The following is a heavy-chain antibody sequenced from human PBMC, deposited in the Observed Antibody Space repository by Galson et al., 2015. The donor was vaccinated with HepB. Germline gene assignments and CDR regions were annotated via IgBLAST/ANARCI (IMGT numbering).Heavy chain of an antibody. J-gene: IGHJ4*02. CDR1: GFTFGDYA. D-gene: IGHD3-10*01. CDR2: IRSKAYGGTT. CDR3: TRGDTLWFGELYIDY. Sequence: SLRLSCAASGFTFGDYAMSWVRQAPGKGLEWVGFIRSKAYGGTTEYAASVKGRFTISRDDSKSIAYLQMNSLKTEDTAVYYCTRGDTLWFGELYIDYWGQGTLVTVSS. V-gene: IGHV3-49*04.